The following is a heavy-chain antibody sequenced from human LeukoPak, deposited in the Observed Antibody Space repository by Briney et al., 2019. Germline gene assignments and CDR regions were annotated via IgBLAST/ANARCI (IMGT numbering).Heavy chain of an antibody. CDR3: ASPWVYGVDY. V-gene: IGHV4-34*01. D-gene: IGHD4-17*01. CDR1: GASFNTYY. CDR2: VNHSGTT. Sequence: SETLSLTCAVYGASFNTYYWSWIRQSPQKGLEWIGDVNHSGTTNYNPSPKSRVTISVDTSKNQFSLKLSSVTAADTAVYYCASPWVYGVDYWGQGTLVTVSS. J-gene: IGHJ4*02.